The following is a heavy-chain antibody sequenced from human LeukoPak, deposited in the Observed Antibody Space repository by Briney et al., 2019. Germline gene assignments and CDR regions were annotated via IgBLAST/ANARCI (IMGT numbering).Heavy chain of an antibody. Sequence: PGGSLRLSCAASGFTFSNAWMNWVRQAPGKGLEWVGRIRSKTDGGTTDYAAPVKGRFTISRDDSKNTLDLQMNSLKTEDTAVYYCTTGLLVYHTGTFDYWGQGTLVTVSS. D-gene: IGHD2-15*01. CDR3: TTGLLVYHTGTFDY. CDR1: GFTFSNAW. J-gene: IGHJ4*02. V-gene: IGHV3-15*01. CDR2: IRSKTDGGTT.